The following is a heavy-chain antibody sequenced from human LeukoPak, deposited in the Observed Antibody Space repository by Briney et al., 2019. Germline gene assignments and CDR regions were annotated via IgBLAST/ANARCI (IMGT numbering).Heavy chain of an antibody. D-gene: IGHD1-26*01. J-gene: IGHJ5*02. V-gene: IGHV3-30*02. CDR1: GFTFSSYG. CDR2: IRYDGSNK. Sequence: SGGSLRLSCAASGFTFSSYGMHWVRQAPGKGLEWVAFIRYDGSNKYYADSVKGRFTISRDNSKNTLYLQMNSLRAEDTAVYYCAKHIWSGSYFWFDPWGQGTLVTVSS. CDR3: AKHIWSGSYFWFDP.